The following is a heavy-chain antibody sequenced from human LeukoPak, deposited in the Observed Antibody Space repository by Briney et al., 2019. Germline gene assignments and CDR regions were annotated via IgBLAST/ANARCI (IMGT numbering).Heavy chain of an antibody. D-gene: IGHD6-19*01. J-gene: IGHJ6*03. Sequence: SETLSLTCTLSGGSISSYYWSWIRHPPGKGLEWIGYIYYSGSTNYTPSLKSRVTISVDTSKNQFSLKLSYVTAADTAVYYCARIMGIAVAGPTGRYMDVWGKGTTVTVSS. CDR2: IYYSGST. CDR1: GGSISSYY. CDR3: ARIMGIAVAGPTGRYMDV. V-gene: IGHV4-59*01.